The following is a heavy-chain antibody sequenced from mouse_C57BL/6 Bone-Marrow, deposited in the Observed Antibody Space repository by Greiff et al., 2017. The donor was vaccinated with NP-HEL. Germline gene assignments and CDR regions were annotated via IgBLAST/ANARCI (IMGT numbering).Heavy chain of an antibody. D-gene: IGHD1-1*01. CDR2: IRNKANNHAT. J-gene: IGHJ3*01. V-gene: IGHV6-6*01. CDR1: GFTFSDAW. Sequence: EVKVEESGGGLVQPGGSMKLSCAASGFTFSDAWMDWVRQSPEQGLEWVAEIRNKANNHATYYAESVKGRFTISRDDSKSSVFLQMNSLRAEATGIYYCTGYYYGSSIAYWGQGTLVTVSA. CDR3: TGYYYGSSIAY.